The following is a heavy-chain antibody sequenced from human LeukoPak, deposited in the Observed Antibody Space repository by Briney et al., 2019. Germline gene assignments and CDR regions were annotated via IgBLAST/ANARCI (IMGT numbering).Heavy chain of an antibody. CDR1: GFTFDDYA. V-gene: IGHV3-9*01. J-gene: IGHJ4*02. CDR3: ARDRGRLLWFGELYNGGGLDY. Sequence: GRSLRLSCAASGFTFDDYAMHWVRQAPGKGLEWVSGISWNSGSIGYADSVKGRFTISRDNAKNSLYLQMNSLRAEDTAVYYCARDRGRLLWFGELYNGGGLDYWGQGTLVTVSS. D-gene: IGHD3-10*01. CDR2: ISWNSGSI.